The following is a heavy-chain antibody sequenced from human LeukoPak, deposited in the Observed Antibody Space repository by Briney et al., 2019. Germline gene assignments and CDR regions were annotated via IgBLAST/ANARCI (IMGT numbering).Heavy chain of an antibody. D-gene: IGHD1-26*01. CDR1: DGSIKSYY. Sequence: SEPLSLTCSVYDGSIKSYYWNWIRRPPGKGLEWIGYIYYNGNTNYGPSLKSRVTVSVDTSKNLFSLKVSSVTAADTAVYYCARGRSNYYGMDVWGQGTTLTVSS. CDR2: IYYNGNT. V-gene: IGHV4-59*01. CDR3: ARGRSNYYGMDV. J-gene: IGHJ6*02.